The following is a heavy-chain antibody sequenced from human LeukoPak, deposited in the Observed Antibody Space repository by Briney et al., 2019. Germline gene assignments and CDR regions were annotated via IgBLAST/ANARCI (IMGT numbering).Heavy chain of an antibody. J-gene: IGHJ6*03. CDR2: INPSGGST. D-gene: IGHD3-10*01. CDR1: GYTFTSYY. CDR3: ARGPSITMVRGGQWYYYMDV. V-gene: IGHV1-46*01. Sequence: GASVKVSCKASGYTFTSYYIHRVRQAPGQGLEWMGLINPSGGSTNYAQKFQGRVTMTRDTSTSTVYMELSSLRSEDTAVYYCARGPSITMVRGGQWYYYMDVWGKGTTVTIPS.